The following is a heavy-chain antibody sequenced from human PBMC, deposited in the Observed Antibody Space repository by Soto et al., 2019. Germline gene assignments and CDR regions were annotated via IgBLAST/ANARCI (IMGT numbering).Heavy chain of an antibody. CDR2: ISNNGDST. CDR3: VKYYYDSSGYYGLNAFDI. Sequence: GKGLEYVSTISNNGDSTYYADSVKGRFTISRDNSKNTLYLQMSSLRTEDTAVYYCVKYYYDSSGYYGLNAFDIWGQGTMVTVSS. D-gene: IGHD3-22*01. V-gene: IGHV3-64D*06. J-gene: IGHJ3*02.